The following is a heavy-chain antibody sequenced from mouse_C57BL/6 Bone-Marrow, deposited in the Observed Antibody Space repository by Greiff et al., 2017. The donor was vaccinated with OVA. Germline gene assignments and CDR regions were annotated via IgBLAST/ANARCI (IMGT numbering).Heavy chain of an antibody. Sequence: DVQLQESGPGLVKPSQSLSLTCSVTGYSITSGYYWNWLRQFPGNKLEWMGYISYDGSNNYNPSLKNRISITRDTSKNQFFLKVNSVTTEDTATYYCAREGIYYGSSYGYFDVWGTGTTVTVSS. D-gene: IGHD1-1*01. J-gene: IGHJ1*03. CDR2: ISYDGSN. CDR3: AREGIYYGSSYGYFDV. CDR1: GYSITSGYY. V-gene: IGHV3-6*01.